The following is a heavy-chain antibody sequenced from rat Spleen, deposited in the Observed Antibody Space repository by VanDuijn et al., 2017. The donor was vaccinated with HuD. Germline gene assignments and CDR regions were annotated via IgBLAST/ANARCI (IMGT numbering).Heavy chain of an antibody. CDR3: AIHVSSSYGGFLY. D-gene: IGHD1-2*01. CDR1: GFTFSDYY. J-gene: IGHJ2*01. CDR2: INSGGGGT. Sequence: EVQLVESGGGLVQPGRSLKLSCAASGFTFSDYYMAWVRQAPKKGLEWVASINSGGGGTYYPDSVKGRFTISRDNAKSTLYLQMDSLRSEDTATYFCAIHVSSSYGGFLYWGQGVMVTVSS. V-gene: IGHV5-25*01.